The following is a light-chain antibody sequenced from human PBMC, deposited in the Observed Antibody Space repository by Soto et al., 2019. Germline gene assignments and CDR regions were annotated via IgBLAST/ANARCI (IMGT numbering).Light chain of an antibody. Sequence: EIVLTQSPGTLSLSPGERATLSCRASQSVSNNYLAWYQQKPGQAPRLLIYGASNRATGIPDRFSGSGYGTDFTLTISRLEPEDFAVYYCQQYGSYRTFGQGTKVDI. CDR1: QSVSNNY. J-gene: IGKJ1*01. CDR2: GAS. CDR3: QQYGSYRT. V-gene: IGKV3-20*01.